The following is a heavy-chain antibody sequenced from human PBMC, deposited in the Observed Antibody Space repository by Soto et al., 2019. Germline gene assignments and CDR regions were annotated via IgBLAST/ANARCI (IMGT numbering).Heavy chain of an antibody. D-gene: IGHD3-10*01. CDR1: GFTFSGSA. CDR2: IRSKANSYAT. CDR3: TRSITYGSGSGYYYYYGMDV. V-gene: IGHV3-73*01. Sequence: GGSLRLSCAASGFTFSGSAMHWVRQASGKGLEWVGRIRSKANSYATAYAASVKGRFTISRDDSKNTAYLQMNSLKTEDTAVYYCTRSITYGSGSGYYYYYGMDVWGQGTTVTVSS. J-gene: IGHJ6*02.